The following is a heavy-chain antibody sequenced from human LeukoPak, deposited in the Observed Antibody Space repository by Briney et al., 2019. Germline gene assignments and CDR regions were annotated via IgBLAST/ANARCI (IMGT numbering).Heavy chain of an antibody. J-gene: IGHJ6*03. D-gene: IGHD4-11*01. Sequence: PGGSLRLSCAASGFTFSSYAMSWVRQAPGRGLEWVSNISGRGGSTYYADSVKGRFTISRDDSKNTLYLQMNSLRAEDTAVYYCARDFNYSNQKRDYYYYMDVWGKGTTVTVSS. CDR2: ISGRGGST. CDR3: ARDFNYSNQKRDYYYYMDV. V-gene: IGHV3-23*01. CDR1: GFTFSSYA.